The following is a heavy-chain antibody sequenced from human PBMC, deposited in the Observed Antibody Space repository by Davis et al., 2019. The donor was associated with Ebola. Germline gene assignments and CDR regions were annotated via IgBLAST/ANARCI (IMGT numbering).Heavy chain of an antibody. Sequence: PGGSLRLSCAASGFTFSSYWMSWVRQAPGKGLEWVANIKQDGSEKYYVDSVKGRFTISRDNAKNSLYLQMNSLRAEDTAVYYCARDMVQGVIPTHYYYYYGMDVWGQGTTVTVSS. J-gene: IGHJ6*02. CDR2: IKQDGSEK. D-gene: IGHD3-10*01. CDR1: GFTFSSYW. CDR3: ARDMVQGVIPTHYYYYYGMDV. V-gene: IGHV3-7*01.